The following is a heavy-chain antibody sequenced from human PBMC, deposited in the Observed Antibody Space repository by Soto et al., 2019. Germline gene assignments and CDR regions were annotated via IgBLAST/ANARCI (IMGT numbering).Heavy chain of an antibody. D-gene: IGHD1-26*01. CDR2: IYYSGST. V-gene: IGHV4-31*03. J-gene: IGHJ4*02. CDR3: ARGGGDYYYGPFDY. CDR1: GGSISSGGYY. Sequence: SETLSLTCTVSGGSISSGGYYWSWIRQHPGKGLEWIGYIYYSGSTYYNPSLKSRVTISVDTSENHFSLKLGSVTAADTAVYYCARGGGDYYYGPFDYWGQGTLVTVSS.